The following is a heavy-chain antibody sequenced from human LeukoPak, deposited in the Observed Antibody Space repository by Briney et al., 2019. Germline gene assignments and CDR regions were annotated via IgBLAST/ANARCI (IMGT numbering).Heavy chain of an antibody. V-gene: IGHV1-18*01. CDR2: ISAYNGNT. Sequence: ASVKVSCKASGYTFTSYGISWVRQAPGQGLEWMGWISAYNGNTNYAQKLQGRVTMTTDTSTSTAYMELRSLRSDDTAVYYCARDHLLGGYCSGGSCDYYGMDVWGQGTTVTVSS. CDR3: ARDHLLGGYCSGGSCDYYGMDV. D-gene: IGHD2-15*01. J-gene: IGHJ6*02. CDR1: GYTFTSYG.